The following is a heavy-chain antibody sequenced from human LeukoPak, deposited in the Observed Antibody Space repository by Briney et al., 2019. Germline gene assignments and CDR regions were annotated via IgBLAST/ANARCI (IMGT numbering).Heavy chain of an antibody. CDR2: ISYDGSNK. D-gene: IGHD6-19*01. V-gene: IGHV3-30*04. J-gene: IGHJ4*02. Sequence: GGSLRLSCAASGFTFSSYAMHWVRQAPGKGLEWVAVISYDGSNKYYADSVKGRFTISRDNSKNTLYLQMNSLRAEDTAVYYCTTPVAGTFDYWGQGTLVTVSS. CDR1: GFTFSSYA. CDR3: TTPVAGTFDY.